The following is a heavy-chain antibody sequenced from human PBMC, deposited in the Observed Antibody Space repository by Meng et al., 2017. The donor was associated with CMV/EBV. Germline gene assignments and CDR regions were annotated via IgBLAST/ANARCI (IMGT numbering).Heavy chain of an antibody. J-gene: IGHJ5*02. CDR1: FSNYD. CDR3: ARGGFDYDFWSGYSYWFDP. CDR2: MNPNSGNT. Sequence: FSNYDINWVRQATGQGLEWMGWMNPNSGNTGYAQKFQGRATMTRNTSISTAYMELSSLRSEDTAVYYCARGGFDYDFWSGYSYWFDPWGQGTLVTVSS. V-gene: IGHV1-8*01. D-gene: IGHD3-3*01.